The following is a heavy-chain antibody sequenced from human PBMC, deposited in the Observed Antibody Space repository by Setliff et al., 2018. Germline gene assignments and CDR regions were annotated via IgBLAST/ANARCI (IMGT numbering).Heavy chain of an antibody. V-gene: IGHV3-11*04. CDR2: ISGGGTTM. Sequence: GGSLRLSCAASGFTFKDYYMSWVRQAPGKGLEWISKISGGGTTMFYADSVRGRLTVSRDNAKNSLFLEMNSLRAEDTGVYYCARDGVYYDMDVWGQGTTVTVSS. CDR3: ARDGVYYDMDV. CDR1: GFTFKDYY. J-gene: IGHJ6*02.